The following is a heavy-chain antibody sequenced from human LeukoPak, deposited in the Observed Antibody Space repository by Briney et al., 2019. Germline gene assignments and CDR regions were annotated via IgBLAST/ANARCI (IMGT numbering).Heavy chain of an antibody. V-gene: IGHV3-7*01. J-gene: IGHJ6*03. Sequence: QPGGSLRLSCAASGFTFSSYWMGWVRQAPGKGLEWVANIKQDGSEKYYVDSVKGRFTISRDNAKNSLYLQMNSPRDEDTAVYYCARERQQLALYYYYYYMDVWGKGTTVTVSS. D-gene: IGHD6-13*01. CDR1: GFTFSSYW. CDR3: ARERQQLALYYYYYYMDV. CDR2: IKQDGSEK.